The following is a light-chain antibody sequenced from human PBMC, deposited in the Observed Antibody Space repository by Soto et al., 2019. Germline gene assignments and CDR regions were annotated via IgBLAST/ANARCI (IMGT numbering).Light chain of an antibody. Sequence: DIQMTQSPSTLSASVGDRVTITCRASQSISAWLAWYQQKPGKAPKPLIYKASSLESGVPSRFSGSGSGTEFTLTISSLQPDDFATYYCQQYNNYGSWTFGQGTKVEIK. V-gene: IGKV1-5*03. CDR1: QSISAW. CDR3: QQYNNYGSWT. CDR2: KAS. J-gene: IGKJ1*01.